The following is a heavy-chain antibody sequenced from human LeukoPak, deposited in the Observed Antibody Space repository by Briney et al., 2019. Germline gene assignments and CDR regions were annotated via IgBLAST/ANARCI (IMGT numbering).Heavy chain of an antibody. CDR1: RFTFSSYS. CDR2: ISSSSSTI. CDR3: ARDPGALDY. V-gene: IGHV3-48*01. D-gene: IGHD2-8*02. J-gene: IGHJ4*02. Sequence: AGGSLRLSCAASRFTFSSYSMNWVRQAPGKGLEWVSYISSSSSTIYDADSVKGRFTISRDNAKNSLYPEMKSVSAEDTAVYYCARDPGALDYWGQGTLVTVSS.